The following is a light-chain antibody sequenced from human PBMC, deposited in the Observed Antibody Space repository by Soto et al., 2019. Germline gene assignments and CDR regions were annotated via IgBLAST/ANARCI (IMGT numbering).Light chain of an antibody. J-gene: IGKJ1*01. CDR2: KAS. V-gene: IGKV1-5*03. CDR1: QTISSW. CDR3: QHYNSYSEA. Sequence: DIQMTQSPSTLSRSVGDRVTLTCRASQTISSWLAWYQQKPGKAPKILSYKASTLKSGVPSRFSGSGSGTEFTLTISSLKPDDFATYYCQHYNSYSEAFGQGTKVDIK.